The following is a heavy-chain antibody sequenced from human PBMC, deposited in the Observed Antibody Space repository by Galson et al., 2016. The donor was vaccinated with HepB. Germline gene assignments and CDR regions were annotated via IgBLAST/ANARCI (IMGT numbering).Heavy chain of an antibody. CDR3: AKGGYDALRYSDH. CDR1: GFTFSSYS. D-gene: IGHD3-3*01. J-gene: IGHJ4*02. V-gene: IGHV3-30*18. Sequence: SLRLSCAASGFTFSSYSMHWVRQAPGKGLEWVASISHDGSNSYHVDSVKGRFTISRDNFKSTVYLEMNSMRGEDTAIYYCAKGGYDALRYSDHWGQGTLVTVSS. CDR2: ISHDGSNS.